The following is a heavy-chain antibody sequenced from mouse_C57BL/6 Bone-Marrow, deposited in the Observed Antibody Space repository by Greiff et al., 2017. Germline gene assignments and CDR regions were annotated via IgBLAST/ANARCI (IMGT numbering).Heavy chain of an antibody. Sequence: PGQGLEWIGMIHPNSGSTNYNEKFKSKATLTVDKSSSTAYMQLSSLTSEDSAVYYCARYDYYGSSYYAMDYWGQGTSVTVSS. CDR3: ARYDYYGSSYYAMDY. D-gene: IGHD1-1*01. J-gene: IGHJ4*01. CDR2: IHPNSGST. V-gene: IGHV1-64*01.